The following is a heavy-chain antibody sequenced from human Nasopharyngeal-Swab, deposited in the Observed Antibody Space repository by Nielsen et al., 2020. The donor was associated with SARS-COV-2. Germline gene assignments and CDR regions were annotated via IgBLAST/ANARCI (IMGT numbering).Heavy chain of an antibody. CDR1: GFTFSSYS. D-gene: IGHD5-18*01. Sequence: GESLKISCVVSGFTFSSYSMNWARQAPGKGLEWVSSISSTSSYIYYADSVKGRFTISRDNAKNSLYLQMNSLRAEDTAVYYCAGGYTYVDYWGQGTLVTVSS. V-gene: IGHV3-21*01. CDR2: ISSTSSYI. CDR3: AGGYTYVDY. J-gene: IGHJ4*02.